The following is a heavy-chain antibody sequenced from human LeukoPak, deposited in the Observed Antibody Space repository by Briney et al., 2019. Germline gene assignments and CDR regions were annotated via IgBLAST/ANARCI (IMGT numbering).Heavy chain of an antibody. Sequence: SGGSLRLSRAASGFTFSSVWMTWVRQPPGKGLEWVGRVKLNIDGATTNYSAPVKGRFTISRDDSKDTLYLQMNSLKTEDTALYYCATGLRNGFEIWGQGTMVTVSS. CDR1: GFTFSSVW. CDR3: ATGLRNGFEI. CDR2: VKLNIDGATT. V-gene: IGHV3-15*06. J-gene: IGHJ3*02. D-gene: IGHD2-8*01.